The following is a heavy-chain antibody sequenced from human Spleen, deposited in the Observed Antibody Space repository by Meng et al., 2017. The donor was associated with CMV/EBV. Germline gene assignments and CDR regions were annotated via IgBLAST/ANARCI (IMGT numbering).Heavy chain of an antibody. CDR2: ISSSTATI. Sequence: SRFAFSDYYMSWLRPAPGKGLEWVSYISSSTATIYYTDSVKGRFTISRDNAGNSLYLQMNSLRADDTAVYYCARVDSLTGYYWFDYWGQGTLVTVSS. D-gene: IGHD3-9*01. CDR1: RFAFSDYY. V-gene: IGHV3-11*04. CDR3: ARVDSLTGYYWFDY. J-gene: IGHJ4*02.